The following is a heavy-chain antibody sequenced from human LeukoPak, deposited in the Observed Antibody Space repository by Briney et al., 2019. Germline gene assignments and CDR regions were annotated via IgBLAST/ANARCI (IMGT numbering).Heavy chain of an antibody. CDR2: INPSGGST. CDR3: ARSGWDDAFDI. D-gene: IGHD6-19*01. Sequence: ASVKVSCKASGYTFTSYYMHWVRQAPGQGLEWMGIINPSGGSTSYAQKFQGRITMTRDTSTSTVYMELSSLRSEDTAVYYCARSGWDDAFDIWGQGTMVPVSS. J-gene: IGHJ3*02. CDR1: GYTFTSYY. V-gene: IGHV1-46*01.